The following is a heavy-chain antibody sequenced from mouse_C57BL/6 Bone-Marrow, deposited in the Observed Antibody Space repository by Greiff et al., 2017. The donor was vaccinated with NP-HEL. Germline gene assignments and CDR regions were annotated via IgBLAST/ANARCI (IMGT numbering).Heavy chain of an antibody. Sequence: EVNVVESGGGLVQPGGSLKLSCAASGFTFSDYGMAWVRQAPRKGPEWVAFISNLAYSIYYADTVTGRFTISRENAKNTLYLEMSSLRSEDTAMYYCARRDSSRGFDYWGQGTTLTVSS. CDR1: GFTFSDYG. V-gene: IGHV5-15*01. CDR3: ARRDSSRGFDY. J-gene: IGHJ2*01. D-gene: IGHD1-1*01. CDR2: ISNLAYSI.